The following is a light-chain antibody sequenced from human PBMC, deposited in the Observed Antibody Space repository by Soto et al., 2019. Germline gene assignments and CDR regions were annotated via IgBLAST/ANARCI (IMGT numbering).Light chain of an antibody. CDR2: TGS. CDR1: QAIDSW. J-gene: IGKJ2*01. V-gene: IGKV1-12*01. CDR3: QQYNNWPPMYT. Sequence: DIQMTQSPSSVSASVGDRVTITCRASQAIDSWLAWYQQKPGEAPKLLIFTGSLLHSGVPPRFSGSGSGTDFTLTISSLQPEDFAVYYCQQYNNWPPMYTFGQGTKLEIK.